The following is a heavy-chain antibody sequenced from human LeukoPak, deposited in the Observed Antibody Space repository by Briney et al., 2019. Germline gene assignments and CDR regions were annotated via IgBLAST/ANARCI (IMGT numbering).Heavy chain of an antibody. J-gene: IGHJ4*02. CDR2: ISSSSSYI. D-gene: IGHD1-26*01. CDR3: ARARGGIVGATGYNYFDY. CDR1: GFTFSSYS. V-gene: IGHV3-21*01. Sequence: GGSLRLSCAASGFTFSSYSMNWVRQAPGKGLEWVSSISSSSSYIYYADSVKGRFTIPRDNAKNSLYLQMNSLRAEDTAVYYCARARGGIVGATGYNYFDYWGQGTLVTVSS.